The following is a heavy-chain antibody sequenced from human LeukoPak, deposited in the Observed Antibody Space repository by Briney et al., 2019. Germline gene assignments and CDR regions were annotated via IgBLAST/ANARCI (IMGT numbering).Heavy chain of an antibody. D-gene: IGHD1-26*01. V-gene: IGHV3-30*18. CDR2: ISYDGSNK. CDR1: GFTFSSYG. CDR3: AKDSGGSGFDY. Sequence: PGGSLRLSCAASGFTFSSYGMHWVRQAPGKGLEWVAVISYDGSNKYYADSVKGRFTIYRDNSKNTLYLQMNSLRAEDTAVYYCAKDSGGSGFDYWGQGTLVTVSS. J-gene: IGHJ4*02.